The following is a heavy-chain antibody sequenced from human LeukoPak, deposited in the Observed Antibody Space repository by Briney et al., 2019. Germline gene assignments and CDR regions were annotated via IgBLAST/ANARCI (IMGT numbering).Heavy chain of an antibody. V-gene: IGHV3-23*01. J-gene: IGHJ4*02. CDR3: AKNLGNVVGATTGDY. D-gene: IGHD1-26*01. CDR2: ISGSGTGT. CDR1: GFTFSSFA. Sequence: GGSLRLSCAASGFTFSSFAMSWVRQAPGQGLEWVSAISGSGTGTYYADSVKGRFTISRDNSKNTLYLQMNSLRAGDTAVYYCAKNLGNVVGATTGDYWGQGTLVTVSS.